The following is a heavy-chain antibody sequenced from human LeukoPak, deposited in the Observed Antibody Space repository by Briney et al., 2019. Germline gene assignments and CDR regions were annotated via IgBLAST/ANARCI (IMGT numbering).Heavy chain of an antibody. CDR3: VRDRGISFYFDY. D-gene: IGHD3-16*02. V-gene: IGHV3-48*01. J-gene: IGHJ4*02. CDR1: GFTYSNYN. Sequence: GGSLRLSCAASGFTYSNYNMNWVRQAPGKGLEWVSYIDSSSSTIYYADSVKGRFTVSRDNAKNSLDLQMNSPRSEDTAVYYCVRDRGISFYFDYWGQGTLVTVSS. CDR2: IDSSSSTI.